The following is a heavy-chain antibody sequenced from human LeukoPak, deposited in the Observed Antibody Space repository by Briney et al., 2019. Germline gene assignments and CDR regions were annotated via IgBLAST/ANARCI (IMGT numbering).Heavy chain of an antibody. J-gene: IGHJ4*02. V-gene: IGHV3-23*01. Sequence: GGSLRLSCAASGFTFSSYAMSWVRQAPGKGLEWVSAISGPGGNTYYADSVKGRFTVSRDNSKNTLYLQMNSLRAEDTAVYYCAKGLRYSYVYGIDYWGQGTLVTVSS. CDR3: AKGLRYSYVYGIDY. D-gene: IGHD5-18*01. CDR1: GFTFSSYA. CDR2: ISGPGGNT.